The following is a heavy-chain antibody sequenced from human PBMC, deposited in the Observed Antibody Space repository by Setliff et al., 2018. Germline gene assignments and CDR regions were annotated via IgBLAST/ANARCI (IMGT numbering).Heavy chain of an antibody. CDR3: SRLVRYCTTTACQRASGAEV. V-gene: IGHV1-18*01. CDR2: IASATGKT. D-gene: IGHD2-8*01. Sequence: ASVKVSCKTSGYTFNDYGITRVRQVPGRGLEWMGWIASATGKTYSAEKFQDRVTLTTDTSTSTAYLELRSLGSDDTAVYYCSRLVRYCTTTACQRASGAEVWGQGTVVTVSS. CDR1: GYTFNDYG. J-gene: IGHJ4*02.